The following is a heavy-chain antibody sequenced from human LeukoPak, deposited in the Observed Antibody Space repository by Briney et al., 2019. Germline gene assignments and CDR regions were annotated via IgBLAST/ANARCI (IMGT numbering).Heavy chain of an antibody. D-gene: IGHD2-2*01. CDR2: INPNSGYT. J-gene: IGHJ4*02. CDR1: GYTFTGYY. CDR3: ARGKLGYCSSTSCSHY. Sequence: GASVKVSCKASGYTFTGYYVYWVRQAPGQGREWMGWINPNSGYTNYAQKCQGRVTITRDTSISTAYMELSSLRSEDTAVYYCARGKLGYCSSTSCSHYWGQGTLVTVSS. V-gene: IGHV1-2*02.